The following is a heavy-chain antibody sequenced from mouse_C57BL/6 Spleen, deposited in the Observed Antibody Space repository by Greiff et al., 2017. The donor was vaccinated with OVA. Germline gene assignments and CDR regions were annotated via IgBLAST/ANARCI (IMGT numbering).Heavy chain of an antibody. J-gene: IGHJ4*01. CDR2: IYPGDGDT. D-gene: IGHD1-1*01. Sequence: VQRVESGAELVKPGASVKISCKASGYAFSSYWMNWVKQRPGKGLEWIGQIYPGDGDTNYNGKFKGKATLTADKSSSTAYMQLSSLTSEDSAVYFCARPHYYGSSYYAMDYWGQGTSVTVSS. CDR3: ARPHYYGSSYYAMDY. CDR1: GYAFSSYW. V-gene: IGHV1-80*01.